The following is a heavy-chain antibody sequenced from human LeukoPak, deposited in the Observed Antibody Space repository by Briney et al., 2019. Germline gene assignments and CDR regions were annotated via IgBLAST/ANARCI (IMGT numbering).Heavy chain of an antibody. J-gene: IGHJ6*02. CDR3: ASYKGVSYYYYGMDV. CDR2: FDPEDGET. Sequence: GASVKVSCKASGYTFTSYYMHWVRQAPGKGLEWMGGFDPEDGETIYAQKFQGRVTMTEDTSTDTAYMELSSLRSEDTAVYYCASYKGVSYYYYGMDVWGQGTTVTVSS. V-gene: IGHV1-24*01. CDR1: GYTFTSYY. D-gene: IGHD1-14*01.